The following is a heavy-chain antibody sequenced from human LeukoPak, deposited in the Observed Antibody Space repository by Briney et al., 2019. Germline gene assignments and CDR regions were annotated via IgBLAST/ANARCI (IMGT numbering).Heavy chain of an antibody. J-gene: IGHJ6*03. Sequence: SETLSLTCTVSGASISSFYWSWIRQPPGKGLESIGCIYYSGSTYYNPSLKSRVTISVDTSKNQFSLKLSSVTAADTAVYYCARLYYYMDVWGKGTTVTISS. V-gene: IGHV4-59*05. CDR3: ARLYYYMDV. CDR1: GASISSFY. CDR2: IYYSGST.